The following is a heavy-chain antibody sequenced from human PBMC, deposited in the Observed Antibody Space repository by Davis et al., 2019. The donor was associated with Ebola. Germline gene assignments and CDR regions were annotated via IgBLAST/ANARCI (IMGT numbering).Heavy chain of an antibody. CDR2: ISGSGGST. D-gene: IGHD4-17*01. J-gene: IGHJ4*02. Sequence: GESLKISCAASGFTFSSYSMNWVRQAPGKGLEWVSAISGSGGSTYYADSVKGRFTISRDNSKNTLYLQMNSLRAEDTAVYYCAKDPRLITVTTPCDYWGQGTLVTVSS. CDR1: GFTFSSYS. CDR3: AKDPRLITVTTPCDY. V-gene: IGHV3-23*01.